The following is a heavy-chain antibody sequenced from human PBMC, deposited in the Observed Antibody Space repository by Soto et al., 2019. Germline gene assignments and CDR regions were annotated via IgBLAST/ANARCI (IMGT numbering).Heavy chain of an antibody. V-gene: IGHV4-39*01. D-gene: IGHD2-15*01. Sequence: TLSLTCTVSGGTVSSGGYYWSWIRQPPGKGLEWIGSIYYSGSTYYNPSLKSRVTISVDTSKNQFSLKLSSVTAADTAVYYCAILRGGGYCSGGSCYSFDYWGQGTLVTVSS. J-gene: IGHJ4*02. CDR1: GGTVSSGGYY. CDR3: AILRGGGYCSGGSCYSFDY. CDR2: IYYSGST.